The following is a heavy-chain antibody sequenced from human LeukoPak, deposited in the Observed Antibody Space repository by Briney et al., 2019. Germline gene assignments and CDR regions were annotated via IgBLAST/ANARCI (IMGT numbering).Heavy chain of an antibody. V-gene: IGHV1-69*06. D-gene: IGHD6-19*01. CDR1: GGTFSSYA. CDR2: IIPIFGTA. J-gene: IGHJ1*01. CDR3: ARTFGYSSGWYGDFQH. Sequence: ASVKVSCKAPGGTFSSYAISWVRQAPGQGPEWMGGIIPIFGTANYAQKFQGRVTITADKSTSTAYMELSSLRSEDTAVYYCARTFGYSSGWYGDFQHWGQGTLVTVSS.